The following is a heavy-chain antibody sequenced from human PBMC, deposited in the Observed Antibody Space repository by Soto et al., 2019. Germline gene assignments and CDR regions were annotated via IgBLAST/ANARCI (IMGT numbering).Heavy chain of an antibody. CDR3: ARKKSCTSTTCYGFIDY. J-gene: IGHJ4*02. CDR1: GGSISGYY. V-gene: IGHV4-59*01. Sequence: SETLSLTCTVSGGSISGYYWTWIRQPPGKGPEWIGHMSDSGSSNYNPSLESRLTMSADTWKNQFSLKLSPVSSADTAFFFCARKKSCTSTTCYGFIDYWGQGILVTVSS. CDR2: MSDSGSS. D-gene: IGHD2-2*01.